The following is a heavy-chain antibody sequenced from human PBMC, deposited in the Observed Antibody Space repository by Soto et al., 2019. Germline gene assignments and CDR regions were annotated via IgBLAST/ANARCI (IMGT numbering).Heavy chain of an antibody. CDR3: AHRQLVTCFGLVTQTDVWFDS. CDR1: GFSLSTSGAA. CDR2: VYWDDDK. V-gene: IGHV2-5*02. J-gene: IGHJ5*01. D-gene: IGHD3-3*01. Sequence: QITLKESGPTLVNPTQTLTLTCTFSGFSLSTSGAALGWIRQPPGKALAWLALVYWDDDKRYSPSIKNRVTITKDNSKNQVVLTLTNAEPVDTATYYCAHRQLVTCFGLVTQTDVWFDSWGQGTLVTVPS.